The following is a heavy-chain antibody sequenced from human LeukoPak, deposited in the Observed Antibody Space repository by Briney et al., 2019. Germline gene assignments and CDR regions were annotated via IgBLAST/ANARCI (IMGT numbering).Heavy chain of an antibody. CDR1: GGSISSGDYY. J-gene: IGHJ4*02. Sequence: SETLSLTCTVSGGSISSGDYYWSWIRQPPGKGLEWIGYIYYSGSTYYNPSLKSRVTISVDTSKNQFSLKLSSVTAADTAVHYCARDDIVAANFDYWGQGTLVTVSS. V-gene: IGHV4-30-4*01. CDR3: ARDDIVAANFDY. D-gene: IGHD2-15*01. CDR2: IYYSGST.